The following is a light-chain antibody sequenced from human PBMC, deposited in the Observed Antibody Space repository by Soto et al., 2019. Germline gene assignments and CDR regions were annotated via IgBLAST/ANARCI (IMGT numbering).Light chain of an antibody. CDR2: DAS. CDR1: QSLSSSQ. V-gene: IGKV3-11*01. J-gene: IGKJ5*01. CDR3: QQRSNWPSIT. Sequence: EIVLTQSPGTLSLSPGERATLSCRCIQSLSSSQLAWYQQKPGQAPRLLIYDASNRATGIPARFSGSGSGTDFTLTINSLEPEDSAVYYCQQRSNWPSITFGQGTRLEI.